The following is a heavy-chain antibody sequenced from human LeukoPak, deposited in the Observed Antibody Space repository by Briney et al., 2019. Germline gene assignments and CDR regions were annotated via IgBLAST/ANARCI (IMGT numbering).Heavy chain of an antibody. CDR3: TRRGYDGYYYYGMDI. J-gene: IGHJ6*02. V-gene: IGHV3-73*01. D-gene: IGHD2-2*01. CDR2: IRSKANSYAT. CDR1: GFTFSVSA. Sequence: GGSLRLSCAASGFTFSVSAMYWVRQASGKGLEWVSRIRSKANSYATAYAASVKDRFTISRDDSQNTAFLQMNSLKTEDTAVYFCTRRGYDGYYYYGMDIWGQGTTVTVSS.